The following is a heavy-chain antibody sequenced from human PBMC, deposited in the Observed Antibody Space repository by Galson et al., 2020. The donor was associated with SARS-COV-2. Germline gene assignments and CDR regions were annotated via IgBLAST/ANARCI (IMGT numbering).Heavy chain of an antibody. Sequence: SETLSLTCAVYGGSFSGYSWTWIRQAPGKGLEWIGEINFGGDTNYSSSLRSRVTLLVDTSKNQFSLRLKSLSAADTAIYFCTRGRQGVVPSPVLGLGPFYSYYYMDVWGKGTSVTVSS. J-gene: IGHJ6*03. CDR3: TRGRQGVVPSPVLGLGPFYSYYYMDV. CDR1: GGSFSGYS. V-gene: IGHV4-34*01. D-gene: IGHD2-2*01. CDR2: INFGGDT.